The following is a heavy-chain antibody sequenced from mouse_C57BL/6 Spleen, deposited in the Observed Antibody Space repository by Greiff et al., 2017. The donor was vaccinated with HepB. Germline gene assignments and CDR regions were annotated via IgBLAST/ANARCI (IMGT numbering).Heavy chain of an antibody. CDR2: IDPETGGT. Sequence: QVHVKQSGAELVRPGASVTLSCKASGYTFTDYEMHWVKQTPVHGLEWIGAIDPETGGTAYNQKFKGKAILTADKSSSTAYMELRSLTSEDSAVYYCSYYDYDRGDYWGQGTTLTVSS. CDR3: SYYDYDRGDY. J-gene: IGHJ2*01. D-gene: IGHD2-4*01. V-gene: IGHV1-15*01. CDR1: GYTFTDYE.